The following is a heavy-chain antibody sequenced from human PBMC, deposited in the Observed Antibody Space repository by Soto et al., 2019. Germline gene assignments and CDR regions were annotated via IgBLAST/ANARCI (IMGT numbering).Heavy chain of an antibody. CDR2: IYYSGST. J-gene: IGHJ4*02. D-gene: IGHD6-13*01. CDR1: GGSISSYY. CDR3: ARHGPIAAAGTVFDY. V-gene: IGHV4-59*08. Sequence: QVQLQESGPGLVKPSETLSLTCTVSGGSISSYYWSWIRQPPGKGLEWIGYIYYSGSTNYNPSLTSRFTISVDTSKNPFSLKLSSVTAADTAVYYCARHGPIAAAGTVFDYWGQGTLVTVSS.